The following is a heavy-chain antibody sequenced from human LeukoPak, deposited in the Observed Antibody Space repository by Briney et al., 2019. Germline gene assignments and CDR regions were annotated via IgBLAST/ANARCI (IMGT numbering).Heavy chain of an antibody. V-gene: IGHV3-74*01. CDR1: GFTFSSYW. CDR3: ARGLSCVVPAAMCFGWFDP. J-gene: IGHJ5*02. Sequence: PGGSLRLSCAASGFTFSSYWMHWVRQAPGKGLVWVSRINSDGSSTSYADSVKGRFTISRDNAKNTLYLQMNSLRAEDTAVYYCARGLSCVVPAAMCFGWFDPWGQGTLVTVSS. D-gene: IGHD2-2*01. CDR2: INSDGSST.